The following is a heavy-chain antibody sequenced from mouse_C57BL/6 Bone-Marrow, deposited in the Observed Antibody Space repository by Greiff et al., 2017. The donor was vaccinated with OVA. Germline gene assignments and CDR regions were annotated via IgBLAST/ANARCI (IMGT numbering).Heavy chain of an antibody. CDR1: GFSLTSYA. CDR3: ARKEHYYGSSPYYYAMDY. D-gene: IGHD1-1*01. CDR2: IWTGGGT. J-gene: IGHJ4*01. V-gene: IGHV2-9-1*01. Sequence: QVQLKESGPGLVAPSQSLSITCTVSGFSLTSYAISWVRQPPGKGLEWLGVIWTGGGTNYNSALKSRLSISKDNSKSQVFLKMNSLQTDDTARYYCARKEHYYGSSPYYYAMDYWGQGTSVTVSS.